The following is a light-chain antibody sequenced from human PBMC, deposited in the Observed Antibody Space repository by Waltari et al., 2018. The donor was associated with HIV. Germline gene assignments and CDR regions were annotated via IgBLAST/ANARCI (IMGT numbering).Light chain of an antibody. CDR3: SSYAGSNNWVV. CDR2: DVS. V-gene: IGLV2-8*01. J-gene: IGLJ2*01. Sequence: QSALTQPPSASGSPGQSVTISCTGTSSDVGGYKYVSWYQQHPGKAPKLMIYDVSKRPSGFPARFSCSKYGRTASLTVSGLQAEDEADYYCSSYAGSNNWVVFGGGTKRTVL. CDR1: SSDVGGYKY.